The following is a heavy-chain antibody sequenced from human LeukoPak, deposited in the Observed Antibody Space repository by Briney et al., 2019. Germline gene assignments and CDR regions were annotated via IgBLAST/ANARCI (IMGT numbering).Heavy chain of an antibody. J-gene: IGHJ5*02. CDR3: ARGITLPYYYDSFELYWFDP. CDR2: MNPNSGNT. D-gene: IGHD3-22*01. CDR1: AYTFTSYG. Sequence: ASVKVSCKASAYTFTSYGISWVRQAPGQGLEWMGWMNPNSGNTGYAQKFQGRVTITRNTSISTAYMELSSLRSEDTAVYYCARGITLPYYYDSFELYWFDPWGQGTLVTVSS. V-gene: IGHV1-8*03.